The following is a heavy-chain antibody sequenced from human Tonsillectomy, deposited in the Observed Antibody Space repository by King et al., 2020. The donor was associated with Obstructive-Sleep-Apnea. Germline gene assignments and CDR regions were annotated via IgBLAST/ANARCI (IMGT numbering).Heavy chain of an antibody. Sequence: VQLVESGGGLVKPGGSLRLSCAASGFTFSSYSMNWVRQAPGKGLEWVSSISSSSSYIYYADSVKGRFTISRDNAKNSLYLQMNSLRAEDTAVYYCARNFRWKPAAGGYWGQGTLVTVSS. V-gene: IGHV3-21*01. J-gene: IGHJ4*02. D-gene: IGHD5-24*01. CDR3: ARNFRWKPAAGGY. CDR1: GFTFSSYS. CDR2: ISSSSSYI.